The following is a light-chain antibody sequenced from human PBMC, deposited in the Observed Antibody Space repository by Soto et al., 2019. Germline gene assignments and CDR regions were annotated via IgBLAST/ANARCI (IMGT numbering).Light chain of an antibody. CDR1: SSDVGGSNY. J-gene: IGLJ7*01. CDR3: SSYASSNTAV. V-gene: IGLV2-14*01. Sequence: QPVLTQPASVSGSPGQSITISCTGTSSDVGGSNYVSWYQQHPGKAPKLMIYEVSNRPSGVSNRFSGSKSGNTASLTISGLQAEDEADYYCSSYASSNTAVFGGGTQLTVL. CDR2: EVS.